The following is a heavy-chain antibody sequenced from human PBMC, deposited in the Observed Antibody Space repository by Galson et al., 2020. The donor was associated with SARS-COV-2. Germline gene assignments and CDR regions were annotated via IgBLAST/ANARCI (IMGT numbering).Heavy chain of an antibody. V-gene: IGHV3-23*01. J-gene: IGHJ6*02. Sequence: GGSLRLSCAASKFTFSSYAMTWVRQAPGKGLEWVSTISGNGDGTYYADSVRGRFTISRDNSQKTVYLQMTSLRVEDTAIYYCSKGPYYYILGTGLDAWGQGTTVTVSS. D-gene: IGHD3-9*01. CDR2: ISGNGDGT. CDR3: SKGPYYYILGTGLDA. CDR1: KFTFSSYA.